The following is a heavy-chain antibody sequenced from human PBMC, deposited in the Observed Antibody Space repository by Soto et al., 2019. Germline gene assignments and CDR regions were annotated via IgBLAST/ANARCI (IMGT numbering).Heavy chain of an antibody. D-gene: IGHD2-8*01. Sequence: LSLTFTVSCGSISIGGYYLSWIRQHPGKVLEWIGYIYYSGSTYYNPSLKSRVTISVDTSKNQFSLKLSSVTAADTAVYYCASGALGYCTNGVCYPFYYLDYWGQGTLVTVSS. V-gene: IGHV4-31*03. CDR2: IYYSGST. CDR1: CGSISIGGYY. CDR3: ASGALGYCTNGVCYPFYYLDY. J-gene: IGHJ4*02.